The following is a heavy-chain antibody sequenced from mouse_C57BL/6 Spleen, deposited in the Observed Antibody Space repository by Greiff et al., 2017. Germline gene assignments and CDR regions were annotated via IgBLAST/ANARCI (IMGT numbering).Heavy chain of an antibody. D-gene: IGHD2-4*01. CDR3: ARDDDYDYYAMDY. CDR2: IWTGGGT. J-gene: IGHJ4*01. V-gene: IGHV2-9-1*01. Sequence: QVQLQQSGPGLVAPSQSLSITCTVSGFSLTSYAISWVRQPPGKGLEWLGVIWTGGGTNYNSALKSRLSISKDNSTSQVFLKMNRLQTDDTARYYGARDDDYDYYAMDYWGQGTSVTVSA. CDR1: GFSLTSYA.